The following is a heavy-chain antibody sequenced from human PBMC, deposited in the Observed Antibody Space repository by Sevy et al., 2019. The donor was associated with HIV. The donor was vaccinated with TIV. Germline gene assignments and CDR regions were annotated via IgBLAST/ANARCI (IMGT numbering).Heavy chain of an antibody. D-gene: IGHD3-9*01. Sequence: GGSLRLSCAASGFTFSNYSMNWVRQAPGKGLEWVSYISSSSSTIYYAGSVKGRFTISRDNAKNSLYLQMNSMRDEDTAVYDCARVGYDILTGASLDFDYWGQGTLVTVSS. V-gene: IGHV3-48*02. J-gene: IGHJ4*02. CDR1: GFTFSNYS. CDR3: ARVGYDILTGASLDFDY. CDR2: ISSSSSTI.